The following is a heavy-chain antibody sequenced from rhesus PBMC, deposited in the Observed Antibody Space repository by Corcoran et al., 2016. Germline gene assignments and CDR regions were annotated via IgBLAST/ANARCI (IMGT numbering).Heavy chain of an antibody. J-gene: IGHJ6*01. CDR2: IIPLVGIT. CDR1: GYTFSIYA. CDR3: AINLQYLDWLYRYGLDS. D-gene: IGHD3-3*01. Sequence: QVQLVQYGAEGKKPGASVTPTCKASGYTFSIYALSWGGPATVPGLEWMGGIIPLVGITNYAEKFQGRVTITADTSTSTAYMELSSLRSEDTAVYYCAINLQYLDWLYRYGLDSWGQGVVVTVSS. V-gene: IGHV1-151*01.